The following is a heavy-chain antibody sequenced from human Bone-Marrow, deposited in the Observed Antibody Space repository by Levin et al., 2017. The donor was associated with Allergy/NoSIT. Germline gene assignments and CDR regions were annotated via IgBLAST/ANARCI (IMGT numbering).Heavy chain of an antibody. CDR1: GFSLSTSGAG. CDR3: AHRRGEGPTGGHFDY. CDR2: IYWNDIK. J-gene: IGHJ4*02. V-gene: IGHV2-5*01. Sequence: SGPTLVKPTQTLTLTCTFSGFSLSTSGAGVGWIRHPPGEALEWLAVIYWNDIKRYSPSLKTRLTITKDTSKNQVVLTMTNMDPVDTATYYCAHRRGEGPTGGHFDYWGQGTLVTVSS. D-gene: IGHD3-16*01.